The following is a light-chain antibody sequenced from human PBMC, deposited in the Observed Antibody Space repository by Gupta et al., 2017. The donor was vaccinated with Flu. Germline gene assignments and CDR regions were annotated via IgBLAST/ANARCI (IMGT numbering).Light chain of an antibody. CDR1: SSNIGSNT. J-gene: IGLJ1*01. V-gene: IGLV1-44*01. CDR3: AAWDDSLNGLFV. CDR2: SDS. Sequence: VTISCSGSSSNIGSNTVNWYQQFPGRAPNLLIYSDSQRPSGVPDRFSGSRSGTSASLAISGLQSEDEADYYCAAWDDSLNGLFVFGTGTKATVL.